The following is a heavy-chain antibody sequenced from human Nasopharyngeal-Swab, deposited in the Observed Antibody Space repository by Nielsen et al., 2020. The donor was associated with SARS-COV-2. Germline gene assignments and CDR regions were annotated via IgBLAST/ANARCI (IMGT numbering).Heavy chain of an antibody. V-gene: IGHV1-46*01. CDR2: IYAEGGSP. Sequence: ASVKVSCKASGYSFTKYYIHWVRQGPGQGLEWMGAIYAEGGSPDYAQRFQGRVTMTRDRSTSTVYMDLSSLRSEDTAVYYCARRQSSDYPFDYWGQGTLVTVSS. CDR3: ARRQSSDYPFDY. CDR1: GYSFTKYY. J-gene: IGHJ4*02. D-gene: IGHD3-22*01.